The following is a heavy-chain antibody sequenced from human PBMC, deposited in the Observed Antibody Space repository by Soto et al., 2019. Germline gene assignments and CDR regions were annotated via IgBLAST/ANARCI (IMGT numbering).Heavy chain of an antibody. V-gene: IGHV4-31*03. J-gene: IGHJ3*02. Sequence: QVQLQESGPGLVKPSQTLSLTCTVSGGSISSGGYYWSWIRQHPGKGLEWIGYIYYSGSTYYNPSLNSGVTISVDTSKNQFSLKLSTVTAADTAVYYCARVRERDILTCYYWADDAFDIWGQGTMVTVSS. D-gene: IGHD3-9*01. CDR1: GGSISSGGYY. CDR2: IYYSGST. CDR3: ARVRERDILTCYYWADDAFDI.